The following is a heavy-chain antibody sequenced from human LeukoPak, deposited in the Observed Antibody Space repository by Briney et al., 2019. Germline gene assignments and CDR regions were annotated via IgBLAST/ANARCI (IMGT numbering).Heavy chain of an antibody. CDR3: AKDREYSYVYDAFDI. CDR1: GFTFSSYG. V-gene: IGHV3-33*06. Sequence: GGSLRLSCAASGFTFSSYGMHWVRQAPGKGLEWVAVIWYDGSNKYYADSVKGRFTISRDNSKYTLYLQMNTLRAEDTAVYYCAKDREYSYVYDAFDIWGQGTLVTVSS. D-gene: IGHD3-16*01. CDR2: IWYDGSNK. J-gene: IGHJ3*02.